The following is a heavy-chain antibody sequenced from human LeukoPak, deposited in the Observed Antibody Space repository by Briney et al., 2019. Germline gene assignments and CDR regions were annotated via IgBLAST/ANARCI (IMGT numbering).Heavy chain of an antibody. D-gene: IGHD2-2*01. CDR2: ISSSSSYI. V-gene: IGHV3-21*04. CDR3: ARDHNEVPAAITAY. Sequence: GGSLRLSCAASGFTFSSYSMNWVRQAPGKGLEWVSSISSSSSYIYYADSVKGRFTISRDNAKNSLYLQMNSLRAEDTAVYYCARDHNEVPAAITAYWGQGTLVTVSS. J-gene: IGHJ4*02. CDR1: GFTFSSYS.